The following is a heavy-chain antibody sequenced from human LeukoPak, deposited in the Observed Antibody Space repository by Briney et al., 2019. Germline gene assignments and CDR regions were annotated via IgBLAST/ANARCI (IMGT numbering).Heavy chain of an antibody. D-gene: IGHD5-18*01. J-gene: IGHJ4*02. CDR2: IYWDDDR. Sequence: SGPTLVKPTQTLTLTCTFSGCSLSTSGVGVGWFRRPPGKAVEWLALIYWDDDRRYSPSLKSRLTITKDTTKNQVVLTMTNMDPVDTGTYFLAHKGHSYASLYFDDWGQGTLVTVSS. V-gene: IGHV2-5*02. CDR1: GCSLSTSGVG. CDR3: AHKGHSYASLYFDD.